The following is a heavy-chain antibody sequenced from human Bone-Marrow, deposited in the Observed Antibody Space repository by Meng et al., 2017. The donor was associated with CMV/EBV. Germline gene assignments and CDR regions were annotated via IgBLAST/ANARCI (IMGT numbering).Heavy chain of an antibody. D-gene: IGHD1-7*01. CDR3: ARTGTTPKENWFDP. CDR2: INPNSAGT. CDR1: GYSFTGYY. Sequence: ASVKVSCKTSGYSFTGYYIHWVRQAPGQGLEWMGWINPNSAGTNYAQKFQGRVTMTRDASIRTAYMELIRLTSDDTAVYYCARTGTTPKENWFDPWGQGTRVTVSS. J-gene: IGHJ5*02. V-gene: IGHV1-2*02.